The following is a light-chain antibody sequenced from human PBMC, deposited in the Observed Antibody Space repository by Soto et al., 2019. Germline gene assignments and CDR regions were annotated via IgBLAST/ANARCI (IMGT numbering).Light chain of an antibody. J-gene: IGKJ1*01. CDR1: QTVGSN. CDR3: RPYNNWLQT. Sequence: EIVMTQSPATLSVSPGERATLSCRASQTVGSNLAWYQQKPGQAPRLLIYGASTRATGLPARFSGSGSGTEFTLTISSLQSEDFAVYYCRPYNNWLQTFGQGTKVEIK. CDR2: GAS. V-gene: IGKV3-15*01.